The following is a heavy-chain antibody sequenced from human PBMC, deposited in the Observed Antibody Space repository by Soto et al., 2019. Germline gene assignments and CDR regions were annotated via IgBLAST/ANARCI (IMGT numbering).Heavy chain of an antibody. D-gene: IGHD1-1*01. Sequence: SETLSLTCAVYGGSFSGYYWSWLRQPPGKGLEWIGEINHSGSTNYNPSLKSRVTISVDTSKNQFSLKVTSVTAADTAVYYCATANWSHHYFDPWGQGTLVTVSS. CDR3: ATANWSHHYFDP. CDR2: INHSGST. J-gene: IGHJ5*02. CDR1: GGSFSGYY. V-gene: IGHV4-34*01.